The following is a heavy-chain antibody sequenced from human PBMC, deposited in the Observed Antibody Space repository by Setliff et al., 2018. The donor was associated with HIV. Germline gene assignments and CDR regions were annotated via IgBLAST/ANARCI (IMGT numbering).Heavy chain of an antibody. CDR1: GYTFTRYF. Sequence: ASVKVSCKASGYTFTRYFMHCVRQAPGQGLEWMGRVDPKDGETMYAQKFQGRVTITADRSTNTAYMDLSSLSSDDTALYFCATFDYNLLTGCPCWGQGTLVTVSS. CDR3: ATFDYNLLTGCPC. V-gene: IGHV1-69-2*01. J-gene: IGHJ4*02. D-gene: IGHD3-9*01. CDR2: VDPKDGET.